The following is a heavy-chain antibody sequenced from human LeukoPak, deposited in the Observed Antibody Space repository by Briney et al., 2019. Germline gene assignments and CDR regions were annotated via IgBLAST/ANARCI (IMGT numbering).Heavy chain of an antibody. CDR3: AKNFGPGNAFYDY. CDR2: IDGSGHYI. V-gene: IGHV3-23*01. Sequence: GGSLRLSCAASGFSFSTYAMTWVRQSPGRGLEWVSAIDGSGHYIFYRDSVQGRFTTSRDNSRTTLFLQMNSLTAEDSAVYYCAKNFGPGNAFYDYWGQGVLVTVSS. CDR1: GFSFSTYA. J-gene: IGHJ4*02. D-gene: IGHD3-10*01.